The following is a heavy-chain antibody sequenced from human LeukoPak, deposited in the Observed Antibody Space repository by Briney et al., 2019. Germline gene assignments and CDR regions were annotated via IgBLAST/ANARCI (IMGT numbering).Heavy chain of an antibody. CDR1: GGSIGSYY. D-gene: IGHD3-3*01. CDR2: IYYSGST. Sequence: PSETLSLTCTVSGGSIGSYYWSWIRQPPGKGLEWIGYIYYSGSTNYNPSLKSRVTISVDTSKNQFSLKLSSVTAADTAVYYCARESSYYDFWSGYGYFDYWGQGTLVTVSS. CDR3: ARESSYYDFWSGYGYFDY. J-gene: IGHJ4*02. V-gene: IGHV4-59*01.